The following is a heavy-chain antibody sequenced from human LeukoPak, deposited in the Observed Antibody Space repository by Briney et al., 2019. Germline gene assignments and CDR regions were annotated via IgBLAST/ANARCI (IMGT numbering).Heavy chain of an antibody. CDR2: IKSKTNGGTT. CDR1: GFTFKNAW. Sequence: TGGSLRLSCGASGFTFKNAWLSWVRQAPGKGLEWVARIKSKTNGGTTDYAAPVEGRFTIARDDSKNTLYLQMSSVQTEDTAVYYCTTGGAGFSGYDYHYWGQGTLVIVSS. CDR3: TTGGAGFSGYDYHY. V-gene: IGHV3-15*05. J-gene: IGHJ4*02. D-gene: IGHD5-12*01.